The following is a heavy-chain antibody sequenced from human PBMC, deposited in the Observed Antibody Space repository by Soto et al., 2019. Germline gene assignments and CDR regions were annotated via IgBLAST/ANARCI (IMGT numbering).Heavy chain of an antibody. V-gene: IGHV1-69*12. CDR3: ARDKDRQQLGGNYYYILDV. Sequence: QVQLMQSGAEVKKPGSSVKVSCKASGGTFSTSAISWVRQVPGEGLEWVGGIMPIFATPDYAQKFQGRVTISADESTATAYLELTSLTTDDTAVYYCARDKDRQQLGGNYYYILDVWGQGTAITVSS. CDR2: IMPIFATP. D-gene: IGHD3-3*02. J-gene: IGHJ6*02. CDR1: GGTFSTSA.